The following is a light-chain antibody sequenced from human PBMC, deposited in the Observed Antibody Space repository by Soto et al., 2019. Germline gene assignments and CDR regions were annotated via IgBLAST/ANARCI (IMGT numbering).Light chain of an antibody. V-gene: IGKV3-20*01. CDR1: QSVSGD. J-gene: IGKJ1*01. CDR3: QQYGISPRT. CDR2: GAS. Sequence: EIVMTQYPATLSVSPGETATLSCRASQSVSGDLAWYQQKPGQAPRLLIYGASSRATGIPDRFSGSGSGTDFTLTISRLEPEDFAVYYCQQYGISPRTFGQGTKVDI.